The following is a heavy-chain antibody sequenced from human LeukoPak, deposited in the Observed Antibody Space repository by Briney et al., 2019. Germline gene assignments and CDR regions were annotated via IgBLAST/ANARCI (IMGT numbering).Heavy chain of an antibody. CDR3: ARVGYSNSYDY. CDR2: MNPNTGNA. Sequence: ASVKVSCKASGYIFIGYYMHWVRQATGQGLEWMGWMNPNTGNAGYAQTFQDRVTITWDASISTAYMDLSSQRSEDTAVYYCARVGYSNSYDYWGQGTLVTVSS. D-gene: IGHD4-11*01. CDR1: GYIFIGYY. V-gene: IGHV1-8*02. J-gene: IGHJ4*02.